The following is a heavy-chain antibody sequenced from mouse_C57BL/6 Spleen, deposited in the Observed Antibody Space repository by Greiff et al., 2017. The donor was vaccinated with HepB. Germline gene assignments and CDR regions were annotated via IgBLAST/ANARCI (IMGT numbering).Heavy chain of an antibody. D-gene: IGHD1-1*01. CDR3: AREGAYYGGFAD. CDR2: IYPGSGNT. Sequence: QVQLKESGAELVRPGASVKLSCKASGYTFTDYYINWVKQRPGQGLEWIARIYPGSGNTYYNEKFKGKATLTAEKSSSTAYMQLSSLTSEDSAVYFCAREGAYYGGFADWGQGTLVTVSA. V-gene: IGHV1-76*01. J-gene: IGHJ3*01. CDR1: GYTFTDYY.